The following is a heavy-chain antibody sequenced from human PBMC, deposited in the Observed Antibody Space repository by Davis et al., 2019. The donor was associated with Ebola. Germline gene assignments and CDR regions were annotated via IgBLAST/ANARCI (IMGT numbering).Heavy chain of an antibody. CDR3: AREVGASDY. CDR2: IYYGAST. J-gene: IGHJ4*02. CDR1: GGSISSSSYY. Sequence: MPSETLSLTCTVSGGSISSSSYYWGWIRQPPGKGLEWFGSIYYGASTYYNPSPKSRVIISVDTSKNQFSRKLSSVTAADTAVYYCAREVGASDYWGQGTLVTVSS. V-gene: IGHV4-39*01. D-gene: IGHD1-26*01.